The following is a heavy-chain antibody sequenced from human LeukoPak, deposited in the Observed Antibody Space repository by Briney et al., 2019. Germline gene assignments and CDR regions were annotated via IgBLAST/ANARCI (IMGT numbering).Heavy chain of an antibody. V-gene: IGHV3-21*01. Sequence: GGSLRLSCAATEFTFSDYTMNWVRQAPGKGLEWVSSISHSTTYIYYADSVKGRFTISRDNGKKLLYLQMNSLRVDDTAVYYCARGNGYRYAHFDCWGQGTLVTVSS. CDR3: ARGNGYRYAHFDC. CDR1: EFTFSDYT. CDR2: ISHSTTYI. D-gene: IGHD5-18*01. J-gene: IGHJ4*02.